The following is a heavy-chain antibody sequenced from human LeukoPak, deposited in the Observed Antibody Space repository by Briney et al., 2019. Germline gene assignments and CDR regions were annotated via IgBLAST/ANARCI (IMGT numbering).Heavy chain of an antibody. V-gene: IGHV4-39*01. CDR3: ARHPIFSGTASQLWFDP. D-gene: IGHD3-10*01. CDR2: IYYAGST. CDR1: GGSISTTDYY. Sequence: SETLSLTCTISGGSISTTDYYWGWIRQPPGKGPGWIGSIYYAGSTFYKPSLRSRVTISVDTSKNQFSLTLNSVTAADTAVYYCARHPIFSGTASQLWFDPWGQGALVTVSS. J-gene: IGHJ5*02.